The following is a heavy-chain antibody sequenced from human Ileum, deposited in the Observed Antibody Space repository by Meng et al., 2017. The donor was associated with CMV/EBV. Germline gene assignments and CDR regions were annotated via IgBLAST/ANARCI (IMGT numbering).Heavy chain of an antibody. D-gene: IGHD6-6*01. CDR3: ASGAGVGDSSSGLADY. J-gene: IGHJ4*02. V-gene: IGHV1-2*02. Sequence: ASVKVSCKASGYTFTGYYMQWVRQAPGQGLEWMGWINPKSGGTNYAQNFQGRVTMTRDTSISTAYMELNRLRSDDTAVYYCASGAGVGDSSSGLADYWGQGTLVTDSS. CDR1: GYTFTGYY. CDR2: INPKSGGT.